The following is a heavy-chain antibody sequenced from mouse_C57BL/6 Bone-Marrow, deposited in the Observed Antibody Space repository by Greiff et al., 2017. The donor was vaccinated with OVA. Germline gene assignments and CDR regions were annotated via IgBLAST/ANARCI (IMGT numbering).Heavy chain of an antibody. CDR1: GFNIKDDY. CDR2: IDPENGDT. CDR3: TSYYGSPAWFAY. D-gene: IGHD1-1*01. V-gene: IGHV14-4*01. Sequence: VQLQQSGAELVRPGASVKLSCTASGFNIKDDYMHWVKQRPEQGLEWIGWIDPENGDTEYASKFQGKATITADTSSSTAYLQLSSLTAEDTAVYYGTSYYGSPAWFAYWGQGTLVTVSA. J-gene: IGHJ3*01.